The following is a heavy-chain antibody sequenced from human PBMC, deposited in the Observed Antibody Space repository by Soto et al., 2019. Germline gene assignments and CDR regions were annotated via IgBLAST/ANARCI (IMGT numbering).Heavy chain of an antibody. D-gene: IGHD5-18*01. CDR3: AKDGGYSYGYLRQLQAFDI. Sequence: PGGSLRLSCAAAGFTFSSYAMSWVRQAPGKGLEWVSAISGSGGSTYYADSVKGRFTISRDNSKNTLYLQMNSLRAEDTAVYYCAKDGGYSYGYLRQLQAFDIWGQGTMVTVSS. CDR2: ISGSGGST. CDR1: GFTFSSYA. J-gene: IGHJ3*02. V-gene: IGHV3-23*01.